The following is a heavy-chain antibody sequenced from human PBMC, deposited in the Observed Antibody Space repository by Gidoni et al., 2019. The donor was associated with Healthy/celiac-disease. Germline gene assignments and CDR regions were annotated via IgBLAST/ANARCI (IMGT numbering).Heavy chain of an antibody. CDR2: ISGSGGST. V-gene: IGHV3-23*01. CDR1: GFTFSSYA. D-gene: IGHD2-15*01. J-gene: IGHJ4*02. CDR3: AKGGLAATGAHFDY. Sequence: EVQLLESGGGLVQPGGSLRLSCAASGFTFSSYAMSRVRQAPGKGLGWVSAISGSGGSTYYADSVKGRFTISRDNSKNTLYLQMNSLRAEDTAVYYCAKGGLAATGAHFDYWGQGTLVTVSS.